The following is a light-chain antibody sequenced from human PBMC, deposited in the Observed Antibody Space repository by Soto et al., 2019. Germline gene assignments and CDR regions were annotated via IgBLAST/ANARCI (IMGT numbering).Light chain of an antibody. Sequence: DIQMTQSPSTLSASVGDRVTITCRASQSISNWLAWYQQKPGKVPKLLIYDASSLESGVTSRFSGSGSGTDFTLTISSLQPDDFATYYCQQYNSYSGTFGQGTKLEIK. J-gene: IGKJ2*01. CDR1: QSISNW. CDR3: QQYNSYSGT. CDR2: DAS. V-gene: IGKV1-5*01.